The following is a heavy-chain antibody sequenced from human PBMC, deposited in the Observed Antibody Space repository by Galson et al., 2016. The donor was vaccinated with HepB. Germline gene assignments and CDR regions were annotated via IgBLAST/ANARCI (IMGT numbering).Heavy chain of an antibody. V-gene: IGHV3-30*04. CDR2: IASDGSNQ. CDR3: ARDSPQAMDV. J-gene: IGHJ6*02. Sequence: SLRLSCAASEFTFSNYAMHWVRQAPGKGLEWLAGIASDGSNQYHTDSVKGRFTISRDNSKNTVYLQMNGLTVDDTAVYYCARDSPQAMDVWGQGTTVIVSS. CDR1: EFTFSNYA.